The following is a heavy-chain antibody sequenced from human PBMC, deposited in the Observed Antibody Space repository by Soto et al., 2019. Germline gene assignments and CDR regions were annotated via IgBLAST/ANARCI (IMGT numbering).Heavy chain of an antibody. D-gene: IGHD3-9*01. Sequence: GGSLRLSCAASGFPFSSYWMSWVRQAPGKGLEWVANIKQDGSEKYYVDSVKGRFTISRDNAKNSLYLQMNSLRAEDTAVYYCARDPRYYDILTGPPWYWGQGTLVTVSS. CDR2: IKQDGSEK. CDR1: GFPFSSYW. J-gene: IGHJ4*02. V-gene: IGHV3-7*01. CDR3: ARDPRYYDILTGPPWY.